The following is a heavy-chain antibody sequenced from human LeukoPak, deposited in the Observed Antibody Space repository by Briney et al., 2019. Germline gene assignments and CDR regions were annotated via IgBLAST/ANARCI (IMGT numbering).Heavy chain of an antibody. Sequence: GGSLRLSCAASGFTFSSYSMNWVRQAPGKGLEWVSYISSSGSTIYYADSVKGRFTISRDNAKNSLYLQMNSLRAEDTAVYYCARDLGRSDSSGYYYSSWYFDLWGRGTLVTVSS. D-gene: IGHD3-22*01. V-gene: IGHV3-48*04. CDR3: ARDLGRSDSSGYYYSSWYFDL. CDR2: ISSSGSTI. CDR1: GFTFSSYS. J-gene: IGHJ2*01.